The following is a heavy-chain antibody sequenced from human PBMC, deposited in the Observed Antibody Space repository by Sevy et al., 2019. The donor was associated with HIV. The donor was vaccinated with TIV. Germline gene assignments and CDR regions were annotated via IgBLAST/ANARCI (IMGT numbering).Heavy chain of an antibody. CDR3: AKDGGYGQGYYYYMDV. V-gene: IGHV3-23*01. D-gene: IGHD5-12*01. CDR1: GFTFSSYA. J-gene: IGHJ6*03. Sequence: GGSLRLSCAASGFTFSSYAMSWVRQAPGKGLEWVSAISGSGGSTYYADSVKGRFTISRDNSKNTLYLQMNSLRAEDTAVYYCAKDGGYGQGYYYYMDVWSKGTTVTVSS. CDR2: ISGSGGST.